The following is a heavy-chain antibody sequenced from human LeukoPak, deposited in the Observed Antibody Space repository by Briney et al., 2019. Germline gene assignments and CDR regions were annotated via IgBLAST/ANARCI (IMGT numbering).Heavy chain of an antibody. Sequence: GGSLRLSCAVSGFTFSDYWMNWVRQAPGKGLEWVASIKQDGGEKSYVDSVKGRFTISRDNPKNSLYLRMSSLRAEDTAVYYCARDGTAAGLYFDLWGQGTLVTVSS. V-gene: IGHV3-7*01. CDR3: ARDGTAAGLYFDL. CDR1: GFTFSDYW. D-gene: IGHD6-13*01. J-gene: IGHJ4*01. CDR2: IKQDGGEK.